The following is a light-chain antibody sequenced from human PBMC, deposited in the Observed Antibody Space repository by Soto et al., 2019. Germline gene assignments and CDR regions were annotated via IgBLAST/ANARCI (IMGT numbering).Light chain of an antibody. CDR2: ENN. CDR3: GTWDSSLSAGRV. V-gene: IGLV1-51*02. Sequence: QSALTQPPSVSAAPGQKVTISCSGSSSNIGNNYVSWYQQIPGTAPKLLIYENNKRPSGIPDRFSGSKSGTSATLGITGLQTGDEADYYCGTWDSSLSAGRVFGGGTQLTVL. CDR1: SSNIGNNY. J-gene: IGLJ2*01.